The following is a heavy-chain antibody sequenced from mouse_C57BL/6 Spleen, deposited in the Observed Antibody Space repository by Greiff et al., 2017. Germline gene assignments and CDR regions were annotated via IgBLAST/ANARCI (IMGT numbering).Heavy chain of an antibody. J-gene: IGHJ4*01. D-gene: IGHD2-1*01. Sequence: VQLQQPGAELVRPGSSVKLSCKASGYTFTSYWMDWVKQRPGQGLEWIGNIYPSDSETHYNQKFKDKATLTVDKSSSTAYMQLSSLTSEDSAVYYCARGGDLLWYAMDYWGQGTSVTVSS. CDR1: GYTFTSYW. CDR3: ARGGDLLWYAMDY. CDR2: IYPSDSET. V-gene: IGHV1-61*01.